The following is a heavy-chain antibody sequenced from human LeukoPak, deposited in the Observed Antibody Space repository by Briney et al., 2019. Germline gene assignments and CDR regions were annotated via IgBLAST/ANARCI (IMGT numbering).Heavy chain of an antibody. CDR2: IYPSGIT. CDR3: ARGAATGKFHYAY. V-gene: IGHV4-61*02. J-gene: IGHJ4*02. Sequence: PSQTLSLTCTVSGGSISSGSYYWSWIRQPAGKGLEWIGRIYPSGITYSNPSLKSRVTISIDTFKNQFSLKLSSVTAADTAVYYCARGAATGKFHYAYWGQGTLVTVSS. D-gene: IGHD6-13*01. CDR1: GGSISSGSYY.